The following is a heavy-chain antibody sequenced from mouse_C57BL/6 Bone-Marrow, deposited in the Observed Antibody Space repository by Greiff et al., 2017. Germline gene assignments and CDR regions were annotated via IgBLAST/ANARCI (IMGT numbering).Heavy chain of an antibody. D-gene: IGHD1-1*01. J-gene: IGHJ2*01. V-gene: IGHV1-75*01. CDR2: IFPGSGST. CDR1: GYTFTDYY. CDR3: AREAITTVVGPPFDY. Sequence: QVQLQQSGPELVKPGASVKISCKASGYTFTDYYINWVKQRPGQGLEWIGWIFPGSGSTYYNEKFKGKATLTVDKSSSTAYMLLSSLTSEDSAVYFCAREAITTVVGPPFDYWGQGTTLTVSS.